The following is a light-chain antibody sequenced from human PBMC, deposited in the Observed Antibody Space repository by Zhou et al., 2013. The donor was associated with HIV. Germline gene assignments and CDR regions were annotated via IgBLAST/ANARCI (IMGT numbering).Light chain of an antibody. Sequence: EIVMTQSPATLSVSPGDRATLSCRASQGLSSNLAWYQQKPGQAPRLLIYTASNRATGVPPRFTGSGSGTEFTLTISNLQPEDFAVYYCQQYGSSPPMCSFGQGTKLEIK. CDR3: QQYGSSPPMCS. CDR1: QGLSSN. CDR2: TAS. V-gene: IGKV3-15*01. J-gene: IGKJ2*04.